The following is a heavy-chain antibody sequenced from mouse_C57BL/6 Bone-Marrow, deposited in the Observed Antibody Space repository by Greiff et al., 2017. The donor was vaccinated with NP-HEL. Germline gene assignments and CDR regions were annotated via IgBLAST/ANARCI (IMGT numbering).Heavy chain of an antibody. V-gene: IGHV14-4*01. CDR2: IDPENGDT. Sequence: VQLQQSGAELVRPGASVKLSCTASGFNIKDDYMHWVKQRPEQGLEWIGWIDPENGDTEYASKFKGKATITADTSSNTAYLQLSSLTSEDTAVYYCTTDYYGSSLYSYAMDYWGQGTSVTVSS. D-gene: IGHD1-1*01. CDR1: GFNIKDDY. CDR3: TTDYYGSSLYSYAMDY. J-gene: IGHJ4*01.